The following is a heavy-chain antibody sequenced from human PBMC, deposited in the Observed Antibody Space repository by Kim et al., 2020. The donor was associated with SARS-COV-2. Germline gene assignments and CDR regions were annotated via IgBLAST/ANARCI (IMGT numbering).Heavy chain of an antibody. CDR1: GGTFSSYA. CDR2: IIPILGIA. J-gene: IGHJ6*02. CDR3: ARELITMVRGVTSYYYGMDV. D-gene: IGHD3-10*01. V-gene: IGHV1-69*04. Sequence: SVKVSCKASGGTFSSYAISWVRQAPGQGLEWMGRIIPILGIANYAQKFQGRVTITADKSTSTAYMELSSLRSEDTAVYYCARELITMVRGVTSYYYGMDVWGQGTTVTVSS.